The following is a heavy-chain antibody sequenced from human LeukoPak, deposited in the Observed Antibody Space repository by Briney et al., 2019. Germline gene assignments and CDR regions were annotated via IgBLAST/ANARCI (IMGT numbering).Heavy chain of an antibody. CDR3: ARGVPITIFGVVFDY. Sequence: SETLSLTCTVSGGSISSYYWSWIRQPAGKGLEWIGRTYTSGSTNYNPSLKSRVAMSVDTSKNQFSLKLSSVTAADTAVYYCARGVPITIFGVVFDYWGQGTLVTVSS. J-gene: IGHJ4*02. CDR1: GGSISSYY. D-gene: IGHD3-3*01. CDR2: TYTSGST. V-gene: IGHV4-4*07.